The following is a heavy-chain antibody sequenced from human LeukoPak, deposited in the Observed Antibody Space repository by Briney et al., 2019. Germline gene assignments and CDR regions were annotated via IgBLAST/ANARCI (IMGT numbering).Heavy chain of an antibody. Sequence: PSETLSLTCAVYGGSFSGYYWSWIRQPPGKGLEWIGEINHSGSTNYNPSLKSRVTISVDTSKNQFSLKLSSVTAADTAVYYCARGRLGYSSGGSCYGSGYFDYWGQGTLVTVSS. CDR3: ARGRLGYSSGGSCYGSGYFDY. CDR2: INHSGST. CDR1: GGSFSGYY. V-gene: IGHV4-34*01. D-gene: IGHD2-15*01. J-gene: IGHJ4*02.